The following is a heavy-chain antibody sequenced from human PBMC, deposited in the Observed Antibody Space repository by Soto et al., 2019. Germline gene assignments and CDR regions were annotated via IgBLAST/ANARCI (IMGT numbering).Heavy chain of an antibody. CDR3: AKLAAARPVVYFDY. V-gene: IGHV3-23*01. J-gene: IGHJ4*02. CDR1: GFAFSNAW. Sequence: GGSLRLSCAASGFAFSNAWINWVRQAPGKGLEWVSAISGSGGSTYYADSVKGRFTISRDNSKNTLYLQMNSLRAEDTAVYYCAKLAAARPVVYFDYWGQGTLVTVSS. CDR2: ISGSGGST. D-gene: IGHD6-6*01.